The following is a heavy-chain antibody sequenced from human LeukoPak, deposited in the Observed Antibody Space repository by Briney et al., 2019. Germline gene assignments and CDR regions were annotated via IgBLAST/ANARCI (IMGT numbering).Heavy chain of an antibody. CDR2: IYTSGST. CDR3: ARSGVTTWGRYYYYYMDV. CDR1: GGSISSDY. J-gene: IGHJ6*03. D-gene: IGHD4-17*01. V-gene: IGHV4-4*07. Sequence: PSETLSLTCTVSGGSISSDYWSWIRQPAGKGLEWIGRIYTSGSTNYNPSLKSRVTMSVDTSKNQFSLKLSSVTAADTAVYYCARSGVTTWGRYYYYYMDVWGKGTTVTVSS.